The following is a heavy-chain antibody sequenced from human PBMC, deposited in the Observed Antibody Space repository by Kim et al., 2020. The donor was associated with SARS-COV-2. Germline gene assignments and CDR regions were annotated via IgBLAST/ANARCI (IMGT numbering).Heavy chain of an antibody. J-gene: IGHJ1*01. V-gene: IGHV3-48*03. CDR3: APVQRTYNSCVYS. Sequence: GGSLRLSCAATGFIFSHYEMNWVRRAPGKGLEWIAYISNTGTTTYYADSVEARFTISRDNAKDSMFLQMDSLRAEDTAVYFCAPVQRTYNSCVYSWGQGTRVTVSS. CDR2: ISNTGTTT. D-gene: IGHD1-1*01. CDR1: GFIFSHYE.